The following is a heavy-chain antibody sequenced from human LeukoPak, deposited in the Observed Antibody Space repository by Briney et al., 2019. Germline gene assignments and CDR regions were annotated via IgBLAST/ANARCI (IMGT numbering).Heavy chain of an antibody. Sequence: ASVKVSCKASEYTFTNYAMNWVRQAPGQGLEWMGWIITNTGNPTYAQDFTGRFVFSLDTSVSTAYLQISSLKAEDTAVYYCARGVLDSLGVSSGFDIWGQGTMVTVSS. CDR3: ARGVLDSLGVSSGFDI. J-gene: IGHJ3*02. D-gene: IGHD3-16*01. V-gene: IGHV7-4-1*02. CDR2: IITNTGNP. CDR1: EYTFTNYA.